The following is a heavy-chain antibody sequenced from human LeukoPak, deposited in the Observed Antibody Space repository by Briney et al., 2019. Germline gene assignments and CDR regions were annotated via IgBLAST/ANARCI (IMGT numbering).Heavy chain of an antibody. D-gene: IGHD3-3*01. CDR1: GFTFSSYG. V-gene: IGHV3-30*18. CDR2: ISYDGSNK. Sequence: GGSLRLSCAASGFTFSSYGMHWVRQAPGKGLEWVAVISYDGSNKYYADSVKGRFTISRDNSKNTLYLQMNSLRAEDTAVYYCAKDRGPWKYDFWPKVSFDYWGQGTLVTVSS. CDR3: AKDRGPWKYDFWPKVSFDY. J-gene: IGHJ4*02.